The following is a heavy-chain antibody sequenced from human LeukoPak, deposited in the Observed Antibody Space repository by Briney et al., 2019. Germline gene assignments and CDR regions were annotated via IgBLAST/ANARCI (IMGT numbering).Heavy chain of an antibody. V-gene: IGHV1-69*05. Sequence: AVKVSCKASLGTFSSYAIRWVRQAPGQGVEWRVGIIPIIGTANYAQKFQGRVTITTDESTSTAYMELSSLRSEDTAVYYCARGSVAATPSDPWGQGTLVTVSS. CDR3: ARGSVAATPSDP. CDR1: LGTFSSYA. D-gene: IGHD2-15*01. CDR2: IIPIIGTA. J-gene: IGHJ5*02.